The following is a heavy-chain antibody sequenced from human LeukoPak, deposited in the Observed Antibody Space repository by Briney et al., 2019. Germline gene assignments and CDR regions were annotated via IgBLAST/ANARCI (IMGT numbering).Heavy chain of an antibody. CDR2: ISDSGGST. CDR1: GFTFSTYA. Sequence: GGSLRLSCTASGFTFSTYAMSWVRQAPGKGLEWVSGISDSGGSTYYADSVKGRFTISRDNSKNTLLLQMSSLRAEDTAVYYCAKGISPLDYWGQGTLVTVSS. J-gene: IGHJ4*02. D-gene: IGHD2-15*01. V-gene: IGHV3-23*01. CDR3: AKGISPLDY.